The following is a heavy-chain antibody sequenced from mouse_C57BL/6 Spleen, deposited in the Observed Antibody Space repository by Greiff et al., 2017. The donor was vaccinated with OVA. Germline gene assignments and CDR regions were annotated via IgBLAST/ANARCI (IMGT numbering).Heavy chain of an antibody. D-gene: IGHD2-3*01. CDR2: IDPSDSYT. V-gene: IGHV1-69*01. Sequence: QVQLQQSGAELVMPGASVKLSCKASGYTFTSYWMHWVKQRPGQGLEWIGEIDPSDSYTNYNQKFKGKSTLTVDKSSSTAYMQLSSLTSEDSAVYYCARWLLRAMDYWGQGTSGTVSS. J-gene: IGHJ4*01. CDR1: GYTFTSYW. CDR3: ARWLLRAMDY.